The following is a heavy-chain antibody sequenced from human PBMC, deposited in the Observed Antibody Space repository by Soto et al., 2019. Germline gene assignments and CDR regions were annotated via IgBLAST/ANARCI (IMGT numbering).Heavy chain of an antibody. V-gene: IGHV4-39*01. J-gene: IGHJ5*02. CDR2: NYYSGST. CDR3: ARPGVVGDYAWFDP. CDR1: CGSISSSSYY. D-gene: IGHD4-17*01. Sequence: QLQLQESGPGLVKPSETLSLTCTVSCGSISSSSYYCGWIRQPPGKGLEWIGSNYYSGSTYYNLSLKRRVTISVHTSTNQFSLKLSSVPAADTAVYYCARPGVVGDYAWFDPWGQGTLVTVSS.